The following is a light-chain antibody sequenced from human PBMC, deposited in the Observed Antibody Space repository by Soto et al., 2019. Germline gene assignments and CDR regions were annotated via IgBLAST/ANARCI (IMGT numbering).Light chain of an antibody. CDR2: AVS. Sequence: ILMTHSPATLSVSPGEIASLSFRASQSVSSNLAWYQQKPGLPPRLLMFAVSTRAAGIPARFSGSGSGTEFTLTIYSLQSEDFAVYYCQQYINWPRTFGQGTKVDI. CDR3: QQYINWPRT. J-gene: IGKJ1*01. V-gene: IGKV3-15*01. CDR1: QSVSSN.